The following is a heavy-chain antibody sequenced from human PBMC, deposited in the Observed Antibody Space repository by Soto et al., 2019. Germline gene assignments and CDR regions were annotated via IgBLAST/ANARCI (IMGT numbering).Heavy chain of an antibody. J-gene: IGHJ6*02. CDR2: ISYDGSNK. V-gene: IGHV3-30-3*01. D-gene: IGHD2-2*01. Sequence: GGSMRLSCAAWGFTFRGFAMPGSLKAQGKGLEWVAVISYDGSNKYYADSVKGRFTISRDNSKNTLYLQMNSLRAEDTAVYYCARGCSSTSCYLPGDYYYYGMDVWGQGTTVTVSS. CDR3: ARGCSSTSCYLPGDYYYYGMDV. CDR1: GFTFRGFA.